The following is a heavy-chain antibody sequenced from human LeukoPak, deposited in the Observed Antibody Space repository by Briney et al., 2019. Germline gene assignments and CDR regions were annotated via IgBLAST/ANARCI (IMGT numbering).Heavy chain of an antibody. V-gene: IGHV4-59*01. Sequence: SQTLSLTCTVSGGSISSYYWSWIRQPPGKGLEWIGYISYSGSTNCNPSLKSRVTISEDTSKNQFSLKLSSVTAADTAVYYCARSHYGNTDTNYYMDVWGKGTSVTVSS. D-gene: IGHD2/OR15-2a*01. CDR2: ISYSGST. CDR1: GGSISSYY. J-gene: IGHJ6*03. CDR3: ARSHYGNTDTNYYMDV.